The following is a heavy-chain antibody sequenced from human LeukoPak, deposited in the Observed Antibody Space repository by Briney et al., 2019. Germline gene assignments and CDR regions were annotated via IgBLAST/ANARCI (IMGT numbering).Heavy chain of an antibody. CDR3: ARDPHDCSSTSCYNY. Sequence: GRSLRLSCAASGFTFSSYWMHWVRQAPGKGLVWVSRINSDGSSTSYADSVKGRFTISRDNAKNTLYLQMNSLRAEDTAVYYCARDPHDCSSTSCYNYWGQGSLVTVSS. CDR2: INSDGSST. D-gene: IGHD2-2*02. CDR1: GFTFSSYW. V-gene: IGHV3-74*01. J-gene: IGHJ4*02.